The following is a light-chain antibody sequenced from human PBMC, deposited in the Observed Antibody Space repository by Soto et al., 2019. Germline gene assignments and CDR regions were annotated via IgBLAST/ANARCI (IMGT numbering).Light chain of an antibody. CDR1: QSVSSSY. CDR2: GAS. V-gene: IGKV3-15*01. J-gene: IGKJ4*01. CDR3: QQDSSWPLT. Sequence: EIVLTQSPGTLSAFPGDRVTLSCRASQSVSSSYLAWYQQKPGQAPRLLIYGASIRATGVPATFSGSGSGTEFTLSISSLQSEHLGVYYCQQDSSWPLTFGGGTKVDI.